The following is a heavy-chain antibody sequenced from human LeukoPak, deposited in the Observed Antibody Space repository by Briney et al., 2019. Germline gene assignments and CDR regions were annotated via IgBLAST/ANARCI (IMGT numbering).Heavy chain of an antibody. CDR2: ISYDGSNK. CDR3: ARGPDRYSSSSLDY. CDR1: GFTFSSYA. V-gene: IGHV3-30-3*01. J-gene: IGHJ4*02. D-gene: IGHD6-13*01. Sequence: PGGSLRLSCAASGFTFSSYAMHWVRQAPGKGLEWVAVISYDGSNKYYADSVKGRFTISRDNSKNTLYLQMNSLRAEDTAVYYCARGPDRYSSSSLDYWGQGALVTVSS.